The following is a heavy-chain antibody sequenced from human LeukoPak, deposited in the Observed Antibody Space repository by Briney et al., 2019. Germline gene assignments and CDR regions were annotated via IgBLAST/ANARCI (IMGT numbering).Heavy chain of an antibody. D-gene: IGHD6-19*01. V-gene: IGHV2-70*01. CDR3: ARTYYSGGWYSSFDY. Sequence: SGPALVKPTQTLTLTCTFSGFSLSTSGMCVSWIRQPPGKALEWLALIDWDDDKYYSTSLKTRLTISKDTSKNQVVLTMTNMDPVDTATYYYARTYYSGGWYSSFDYWGQGTLVTVSS. J-gene: IGHJ4*02. CDR2: IDWDDDK. CDR1: GFSLSTSGMC.